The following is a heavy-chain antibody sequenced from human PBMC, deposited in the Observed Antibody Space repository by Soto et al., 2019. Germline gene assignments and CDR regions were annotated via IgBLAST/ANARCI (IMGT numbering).Heavy chain of an antibody. J-gene: IGHJ5*02. CDR2: IFYSGST. D-gene: IGHD4-17*01. V-gene: IGHV4-59*01. Sequence: SETLSLTCTVSGDSISNYYWTWIRQPPGKGLEWIGCIFYSGSTNYNPSLKSRVTISVDTSKNQFSLKLTSVSAADTAVYYCARQTVDGWFDPWGQGTQVTVSS. CDR3: ARQTVDGWFDP. CDR1: GDSISNYY.